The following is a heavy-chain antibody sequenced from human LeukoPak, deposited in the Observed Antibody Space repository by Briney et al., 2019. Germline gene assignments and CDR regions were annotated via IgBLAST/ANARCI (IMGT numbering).Heavy chain of an antibody. V-gene: IGHV3-23*01. CDR1: GFTFSSYA. CDR3: ARERPFRRCLGYCSSTSPGVYFDY. Sequence: PGGSLRLSCAASGFTFSSYAMNWVRQAPGKGLEWVSALSGRGDLSFYADSVKGRFTISRDNSKNTLYLQMNSLRAEDTALYHCARERPFRRCLGYCSSTSPGVYFDYWGQGTLVTVSS. CDR2: LSGRGDLS. J-gene: IGHJ4*02. D-gene: IGHD2-2*01.